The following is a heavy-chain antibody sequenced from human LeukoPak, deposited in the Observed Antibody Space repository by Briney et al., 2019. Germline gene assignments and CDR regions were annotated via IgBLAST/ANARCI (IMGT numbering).Heavy chain of an antibody. CDR1: GFSFSTYD. V-gene: IGHV3-13*01. D-gene: IGHD6-19*01. CDR3: ARAVAGTDEIDS. CDR2: IGSGGDT. J-gene: IGHJ4*02. Sequence: GGSLRLSCAGSGFSFSTYDMLWVRQAPGKGLEWVSAIGSGGDTYYTDSVKGRFTISREGAKNSFYLQMNSLNAGDTAVYFCARAVAGTDEIDSWGQGTLVTVSS.